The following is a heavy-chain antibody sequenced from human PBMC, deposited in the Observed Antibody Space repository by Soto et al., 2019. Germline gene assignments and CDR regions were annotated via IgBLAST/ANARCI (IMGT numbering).Heavy chain of an antibody. J-gene: IGHJ4*02. V-gene: IGHV3-30-3*01. CDR3: AREWGWELEPNGFDY. Sequence: GGSLRLSCAASGFTFSSYAMHWVRQAPGKGLEWVAVISYDGSNKYYADSVKGRFTISRDNSKNTLYLQMNSLRAEDTAVYYCAREWGWELEPNGFDYWGQGTLVTVSS. CDR1: GFTFSSYA. CDR2: ISYDGSNK. D-gene: IGHD1-1*01.